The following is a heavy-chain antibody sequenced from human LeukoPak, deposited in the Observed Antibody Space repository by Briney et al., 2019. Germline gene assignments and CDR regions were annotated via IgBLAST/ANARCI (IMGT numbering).Heavy chain of an antibody. V-gene: IGHV4-4*03. J-gene: IGHJ4*02. D-gene: IGHD1-26*01. CDR3: TRESGAFSPFGF. CDR2: VHLSGAT. Sequence: MAPGTLSLTCAVSGGSITTTNWWSWVRQPPGKGLEWIGEVHLSGATNYNPSLESRVSMSIDKSKNHLSLEVTSVTAADTAIYYCTRESGAFSPFGFWGQGTLLTVSS. CDR1: GGSITTTNW.